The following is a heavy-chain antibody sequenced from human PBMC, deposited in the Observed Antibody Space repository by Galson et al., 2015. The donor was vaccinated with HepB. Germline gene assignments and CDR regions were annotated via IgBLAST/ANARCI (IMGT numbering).Heavy chain of an antibody. Sequence: SLRLSCAASGFSFSTYEMNWVRQAPGKGLEWVSYISSSGSVMSYADSVEGRFTISRDNPKNSLYLQMSSLRAKDTAVYYCARPDCRGGGCYLDYWGQGTLVTVSS. CDR2: ISSSGSVM. V-gene: IGHV3-48*03. CDR3: ARPDCRGGGCYLDY. J-gene: IGHJ4*02. D-gene: IGHD2-15*01. CDR1: GFSFSTYE.